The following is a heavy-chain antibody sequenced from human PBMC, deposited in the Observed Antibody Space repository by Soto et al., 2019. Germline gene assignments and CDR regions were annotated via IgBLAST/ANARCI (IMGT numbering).Heavy chain of an antibody. D-gene: IGHD1-7*01. Sequence: QVQLVQSGAEVKKPGSSVKVSCKASGYTFTGYYIHWVRQAPGQGLEWVGEISPKSGGTRYAQKFQGRVTMTKDTSISTVYMELSNLSPDDTAVYYCGRGRSGELVVFYWGQGTLVTVHS. CDR3: GRGRSGELVVFY. CDR2: ISPKSGGT. V-gene: IGHV1-2*02. CDR1: GYTFTGYY. J-gene: IGHJ4*02.